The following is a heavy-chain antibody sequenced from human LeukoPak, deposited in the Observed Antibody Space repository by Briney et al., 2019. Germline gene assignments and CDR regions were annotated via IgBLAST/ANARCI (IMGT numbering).Heavy chain of an antibody. D-gene: IGHD2-15*01. CDR1: GFTFSSYA. J-gene: IGHJ4*02. CDR3: ARGPSIVVVVAATDDYFDY. Sequence: GSLRLSCAASGFTFSSYAMSWVRQPPGKGLEWIGEIDRGGTSFYNASLKSRLTLSMDTSNNQFSLKLSSVTAADTAVYYCARGPSIVVVVAATDDYFDYWGQGTLVTVSS. V-gene: IGHV4-34*01. CDR2: IDRGGTS.